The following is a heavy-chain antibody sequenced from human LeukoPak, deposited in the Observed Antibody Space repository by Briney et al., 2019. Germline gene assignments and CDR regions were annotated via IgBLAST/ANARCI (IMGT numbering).Heavy chain of an antibody. CDR3: ARGPMITFGGVADY. D-gene: IGHD3-16*01. J-gene: IGHJ4*02. CDR2: ISSSSSYI. CDR1: GFTFSSYS. V-gene: IGHV3-21*01. Sequence: PGGSLRLSCAASGFTFSSYSMNWVRQAPGKGLEWVSSISSSSSYIYYADSVKGRFTISRDNAKNSLYLQMNSLRAEDTAVYYCARGPMITFGGVADYWGQGTLVTVSS.